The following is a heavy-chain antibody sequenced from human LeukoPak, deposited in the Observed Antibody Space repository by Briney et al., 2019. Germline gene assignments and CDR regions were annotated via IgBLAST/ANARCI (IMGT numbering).Heavy chain of an antibody. CDR2: ISSSSSTI. D-gene: IGHD5-12*01. CDR1: GFTFSSYS. Sequence: PGGSLRLSCAAPGFTFSSYSMNWVRQAPGKGLEWVSYISSSSSTIYYADSVKGRFTISRDNAKNSLYLQMNSLRAEDTAVYYCASFDSGYDSYFDYWGQGTLVTVSS. CDR3: ASFDSGYDSYFDY. J-gene: IGHJ4*02. V-gene: IGHV3-48*04.